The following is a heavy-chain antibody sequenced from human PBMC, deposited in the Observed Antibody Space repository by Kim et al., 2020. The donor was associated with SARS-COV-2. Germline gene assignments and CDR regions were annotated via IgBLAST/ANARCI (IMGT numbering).Heavy chain of an antibody. J-gene: IGHJ2*01. CDR3: ARDSTPPIDPAGDWYFDL. V-gene: IGHV1-18*01. Sequence: ASVKVSCKASGYTFTSYGISWVRQAPGQGLEWMGWISAYNGNTNYAQKLQGRVTMTTDTSTSTAYMELRSLRSDDTAVYYCARDSTPPIDPAGDWYFDLWGRGTLVTVSS. CDR1: GYTFTSYG. CDR2: ISAYNGNT.